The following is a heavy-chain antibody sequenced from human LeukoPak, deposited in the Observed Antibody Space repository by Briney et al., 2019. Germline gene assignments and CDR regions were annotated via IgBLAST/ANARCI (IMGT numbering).Heavy chain of an antibody. Sequence: PGGSLRLSCAASGFAFSRNDMFWVRQASGKGLEWVSSISGSSGATYYADSVRGRFTISRDNSKNTVFLQMNSLRAEDTAIYYCAKGGAGAFDFWGQGTMVTVSS. CDR2: ISGSSGAT. V-gene: IGHV3-23*01. CDR1: GFAFSRND. D-gene: IGHD2-21*01. CDR3: AKGGAGAFDF. J-gene: IGHJ3*01.